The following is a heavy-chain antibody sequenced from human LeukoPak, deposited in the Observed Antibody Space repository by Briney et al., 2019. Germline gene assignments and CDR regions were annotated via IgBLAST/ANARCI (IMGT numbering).Heavy chain of an antibody. D-gene: IGHD2/OR15-2a*01. J-gene: IGHJ6*03. CDR3: ARTERPVRYETILSRMDV. Sequence: AGGSLRLSCAASGFTFSSYTMNWVRLAPGKGLEWVPSISSSSSYIYYADSMKGRFTISRDNAKNSLYLQMNSLRAEDTAVHYCARTERPVRYETILSRMDVWGKGTTVTVSS. CDR1: GFTFSSYT. CDR2: ISSSSSYI. V-gene: IGHV3-21*01.